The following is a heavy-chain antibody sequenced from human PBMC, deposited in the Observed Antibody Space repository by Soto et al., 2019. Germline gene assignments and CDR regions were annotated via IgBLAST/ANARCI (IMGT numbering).Heavy chain of an antibody. CDR1: GGSFSGYY. CDR3: ARMSTLATVTTVTRDY. Sequence: ETLSLTCAVYGGSFSGYYWSWIRQPPGKGLEWIGEINHSGSTNYNPSLKSRVTISVDTSKNQFSLKLSSVTAADTAVYYCARMSTLATVTTVTRDYWGQGTLVTVSS. D-gene: IGHD4-17*01. CDR2: INHSGST. V-gene: IGHV4-34*01. J-gene: IGHJ4*02.